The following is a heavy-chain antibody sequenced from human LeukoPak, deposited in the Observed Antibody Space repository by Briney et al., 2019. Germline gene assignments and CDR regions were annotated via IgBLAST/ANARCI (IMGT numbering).Heavy chain of an antibody. V-gene: IGHV4-38-2*01. J-gene: IGHJ4*02. D-gene: IGHD3-10*01. CDR3: ARRRGVPLSYLDY. CDR1: GYSISSGYY. Sequence: PSETLSLTCAVSGYSISSGYYWGWIRQPPGKGLEWIGSIYHSGSTYYNPSLKSRVTISVDTSENQFSLKLSSVTAADTAVYYCARRRGVPLSYLDYWGQGTLVTVSS. CDR2: IYHSGST.